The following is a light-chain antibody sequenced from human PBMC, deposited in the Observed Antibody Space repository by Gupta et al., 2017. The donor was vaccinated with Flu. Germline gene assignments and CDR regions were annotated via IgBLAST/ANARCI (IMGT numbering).Light chain of an antibody. J-gene: IGLJ3*02. CDR3: SSYAGSNNPWV. Sequence: QSALTQPPSASGSPGQPVTTSCTGTSSDVGGYNYVSWYQQHPGKAPKLMIYEVSKRPSGVPDRFSGSKSGNTASLTVSGLQAEDEADYYCSSYAGSNNPWVFGGGTKLTVL. V-gene: IGLV2-8*01. CDR2: EVS. CDR1: SSDVGGYNY.